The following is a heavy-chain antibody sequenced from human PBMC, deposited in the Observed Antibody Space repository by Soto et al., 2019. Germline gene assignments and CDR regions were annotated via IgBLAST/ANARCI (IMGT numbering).Heavy chain of an antibody. D-gene: IGHD2-15*01. Sequence: GSLRLSCAASGFTFSSYSMNWVRQAPGKGLEWVSSISSSSSYIYYADSVKGRFTISRDNAKNSLYLQMNSLRAEDTAVYYCARFCSGGSCYFPDHFDYWGQGTLVTVSS. CDR2: ISSSSSYI. V-gene: IGHV3-21*01. CDR1: GFTFSSYS. CDR3: ARFCSGGSCYFPDHFDY. J-gene: IGHJ4*02.